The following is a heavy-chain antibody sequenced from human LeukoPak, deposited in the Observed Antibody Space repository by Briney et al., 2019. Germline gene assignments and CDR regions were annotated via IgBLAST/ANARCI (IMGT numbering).Heavy chain of an antibody. CDR3: ARIVLPPPYGMDV. D-gene: IGHD2/OR15-2a*01. CDR1: RVSFSSYS. J-gene: IGHJ6*02. V-gene: IGHV3-21*01. Sequence: RGCLRLSCVASRVSFSSYSMSSGRPTPRRRRWWASYKSFGGGHIFYTGSVKGRLPIFRDDSQNSPYLEMTSLRADDTAVYFCARIVLPPPYGMDVWGQGTTVTVSS. CDR2: KSFGGGHI.